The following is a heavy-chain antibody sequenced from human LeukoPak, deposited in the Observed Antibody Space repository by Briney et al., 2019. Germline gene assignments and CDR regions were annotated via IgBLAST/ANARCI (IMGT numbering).Heavy chain of an antibody. V-gene: IGHV4-59*02. D-gene: IGHD6-13*01. J-gene: IGHJ5*02. Sequence: SETLSLTCTVSGGSVNIYYWNWIRQTPGKGLEWIGYIYSSGSTKYNPSLKSRVTISVDTSKNQFSLKLSSATAADTAVYYCARKGKQHFQFDPWGQGTLVTVSS. CDR1: GGSVNIYY. CDR2: IYSSGST. CDR3: ARKGKQHFQFDP.